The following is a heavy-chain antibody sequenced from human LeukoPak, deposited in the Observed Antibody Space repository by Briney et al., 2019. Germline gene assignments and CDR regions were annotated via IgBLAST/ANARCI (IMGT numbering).Heavy chain of an antibody. Sequence: SQTLSLTCTVSGGSINSNDYNWSWIRQPPGKGLEWIGYIYYSGSAYYNPSLTSRVTISVDTSKNQFSLKLSSVTAADTAVYYCARTYCRGGTCYSWDYWGQGTLVTVSS. D-gene: IGHD2-15*01. J-gene: IGHJ4*02. CDR2: IYYSGSA. V-gene: IGHV4-30-4*01. CDR1: GGSINSNDYN. CDR3: ARTYCRGGTCYSWDY.